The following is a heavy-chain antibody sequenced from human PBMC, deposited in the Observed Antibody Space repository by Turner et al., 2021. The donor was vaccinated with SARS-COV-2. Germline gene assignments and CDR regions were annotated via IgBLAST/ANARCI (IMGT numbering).Heavy chain of an antibody. CDR3: ARQAAGQGLDY. CDR2: IYYSGTT. D-gene: IGHD3-10*01. J-gene: IGHJ4*02. CDR1: SGSISSSSYF. Sequence: QGQLQESGPGLVKPSETLSLTCTVSSGSISSSSYFWGWIRQPPTKELEWIGSIYYSGTTYSNPSLKSRVSLSIDPSKNQFSLNLTSVTAADTGLFYCARQAAGQGLDYWGRGILVTVSS. V-gene: IGHV4-39*01.